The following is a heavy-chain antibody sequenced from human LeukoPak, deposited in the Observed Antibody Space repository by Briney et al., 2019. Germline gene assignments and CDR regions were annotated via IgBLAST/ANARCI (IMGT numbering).Heavy chain of an antibody. J-gene: IGHJ1*01. D-gene: IGHD6-6*01. Sequence: ASVTVYSQASGYTLTELSMLWVRQAPGKGLEWMGGFDPEDGETIYAQKFQGRVTMTEDTSTDTAYMELSSLRSEDTAVYYCATGPLGQLVARDLYFQHWGQGGMASVCS. CDR3: ATGPLGQLVARDLYFQH. CDR1: GYTLTELS. V-gene: IGHV1-24*01. CDR2: FDPEDGET.